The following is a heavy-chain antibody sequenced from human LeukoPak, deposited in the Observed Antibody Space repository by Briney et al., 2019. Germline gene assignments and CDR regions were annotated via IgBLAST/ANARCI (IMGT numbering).Heavy chain of an antibody. CDR2: IYTTGST. V-gene: IGHV4-4*07. CDR3: ARLKCISTTCPSRYVMDV. CDR1: GGSISSYY. J-gene: IGHJ6*02. D-gene: IGHD2-2*01. Sequence: PSETLSLTCTVSGGSISSYYWTWIRQPAGKGLEWIGRIYTTGSTNYNPSLNSRVPMSVDTSKNQFSLKLSSVTAADTDVYYCARLKCISTTCPSRYVMDVWGQGTTVAVSS.